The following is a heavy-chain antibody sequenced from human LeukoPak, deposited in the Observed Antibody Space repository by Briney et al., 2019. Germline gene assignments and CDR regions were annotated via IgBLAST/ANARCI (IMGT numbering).Heavy chain of an antibody. Sequence: GGSLRLSCAASGFTFSRYGMHWVRQAPGKGLEWVAVISYDGSNKYYADSVKGRFTISRDNSKNTLYLQMNSLRAEDTAVYYCARSYSYGGIHYWGQGTLVTVSS. J-gene: IGHJ4*02. D-gene: IGHD5-18*01. V-gene: IGHV3-30*03. CDR3: ARSYSYGGIHY. CDR1: GFTFSRYG. CDR2: ISYDGSNK.